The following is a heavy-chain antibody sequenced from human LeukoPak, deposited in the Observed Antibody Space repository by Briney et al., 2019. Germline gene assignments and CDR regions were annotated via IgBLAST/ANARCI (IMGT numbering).Heavy chain of an antibody. Sequence: PGGSLRLSCAASGFTFSSYAMSWVRQAPGKGLEWVSGISGSGGSTYYADSGKGRFTISRDNSKNTLYLQMNSLRAEDTAVYYCAKVSRSDVWWLRGAFDYWGQGTLVTVSS. CDR3: AKVSRSDVWWLRGAFDY. CDR2: ISGSGGST. V-gene: IGHV3-23*01. J-gene: IGHJ4*02. D-gene: IGHD5-12*01. CDR1: GFTFSSYA.